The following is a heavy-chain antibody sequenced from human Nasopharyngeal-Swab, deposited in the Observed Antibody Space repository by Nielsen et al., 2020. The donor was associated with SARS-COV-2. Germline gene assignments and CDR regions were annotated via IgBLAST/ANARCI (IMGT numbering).Heavy chain of an antibody. CDR1: GGPFNGYY. CDR2: INHSGST. Sequence: SQPLSLTCAAYGGPFNGYYWSWIRQSPGKGLECIGEINHSGSTNYNPSLRSRVTISVDTSKTQFSLKLSSVTAADTAVYYCARGSTMNGYYGMDVWGQGTTVTVSS. D-gene: IGHD3-22*01. J-gene: IGHJ6*02. V-gene: IGHV4-34*01. CDR3: ARGSTMNGYYGMDV.